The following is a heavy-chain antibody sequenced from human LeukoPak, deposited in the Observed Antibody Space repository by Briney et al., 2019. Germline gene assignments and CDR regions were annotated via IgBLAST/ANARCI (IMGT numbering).Heavy chain of an antibody. D-gene: IGHD3-22*01. CDR2: INHSGST. J-gene: IGHJ6*03. Sequence: SETLSLTCAVYGGSFSGYYWSWIRQPPGRGLEWIGEINHSGSTNYNPSLKSRVTISVDTSKNQLSLKLSSVTAADTAVYYCAREGPYDSSDYYYYYMKVWGKGTTVAVSS. CDR3: AREGPYDSSDYYYYYMKV. V-gene: IGHV4-34*01. CDR1: GGSFSGYY.